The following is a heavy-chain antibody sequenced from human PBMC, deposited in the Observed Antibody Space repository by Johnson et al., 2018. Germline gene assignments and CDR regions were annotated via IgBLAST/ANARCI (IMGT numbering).Heavy chain of an antibody. CDR1: GFIFSTYG. J-gene: IGHJ3*01. CDR2: IWNDGSKQ. Sequence: QVQLVESGGGVVQPGRSLRLSCAASGFIFSTYGMNWVRQAPDKGLEWVALIWNDGSKQYYAASVKGRFTISRDNSKSTFYLQMDSLRVEDTAVYYCAREDWNYCRGTLDMWGQGTMVAVSS. CDR3: AREDWNYCRGTLDM. V-gene: IGHV3-33*01. D-gene: IGHD1-7*01.